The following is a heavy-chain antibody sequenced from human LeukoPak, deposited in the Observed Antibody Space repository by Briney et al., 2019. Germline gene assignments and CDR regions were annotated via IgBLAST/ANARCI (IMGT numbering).Heavy chain of an antibody. J-gene: IGHJ4*02. D-gene: IGHD2/OR15-2a*01. CDR1: GFTFSSYG. Sequence: PGGSLRLSCAASGFTFSSYGMHWVRQAPGKGLEWVAFIRYDGSNKYYADSVKGRFTISRDNSKNTLYLQMNSLRAEDTAVYYCARDGNRLLGDYFDYWGQGTLVTVSS. V-gene: IGHV3-30*02. CDR2: IRYDGSNK. CDR3: ARDGNRLLGDYFDY.